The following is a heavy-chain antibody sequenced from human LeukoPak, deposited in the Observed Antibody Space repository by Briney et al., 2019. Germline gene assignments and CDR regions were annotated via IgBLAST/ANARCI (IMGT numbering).Heavy chain of an antibody. CDR1: GGSISSYY. Sequence: SETLSLTCTVSGGSISSYYWSWIRQPPGKGLVWIGYIHYSGSTNYNPSLKSRVTISVDTSKNQFSLKLSSVTAADTAVYYCARVSWSPGTSYYYMDVWGKGTTVTVSS. CDR3: ARVSWSPGTSYYYMDV. J-gene: IGHJ6*03. CDR2: IHYSGST. D-gene: IGHD1-1*01. V-gene: IGHV4-59*01.